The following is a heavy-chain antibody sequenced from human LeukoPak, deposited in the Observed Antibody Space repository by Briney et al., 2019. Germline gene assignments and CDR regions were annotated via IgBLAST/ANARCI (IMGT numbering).Heavy chain of an antibody. CDR1: GFSLSTYG. V-gene: IGHV3-23*01. CDR3: AKGHGTAVAGFYY. J-gene: IGHJ4*02. Sequence: PGRSLRLSCAASGFSLSTYGVSWVRQPPGKGLEWVSGITGTGGSTYYADSVKGRFTVSRDTSKNTLYLQMNSLRAEDTAIYYCAKGHGTAVAGFYYWGQGTLVTVSS. CDR2: ITGTGGST. D-gene: IGHD6-19*01.